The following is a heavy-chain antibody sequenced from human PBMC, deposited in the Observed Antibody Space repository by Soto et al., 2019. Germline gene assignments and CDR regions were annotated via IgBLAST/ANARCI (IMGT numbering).Heavy chain of an antibody. D-gene: IGHD2-21*01. CDR3: VGEVASGY. CDR1: GVTLSNFG. J-gene: IGHJ4*02. Sequence: QVQLVESGGGVVQPGRSLRLSCAASGVTLSNFGMHWVRQAPGKGLEWVAVISRDGSTMCYADSVKGRFNISRDSSRNALYLQMNSLRAEDTAVYHCVGEVASGYWGQGTLVTVSS. CDR2: ISRDGSTM. V-gene: IGHV3-30*03.